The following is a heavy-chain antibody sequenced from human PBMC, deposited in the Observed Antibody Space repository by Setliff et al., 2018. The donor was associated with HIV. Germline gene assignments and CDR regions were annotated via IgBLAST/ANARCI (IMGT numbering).Heavy chain of an antibody. J-gene: IGHJ4*02. V-gene: IGHV3-72*01. CDR3: VRAAAGLDI. Sequence: GGSLRLSCAVSGFSLSDYYMDWVRQAPGKGLEWVGRTRNRASNYITDYATSVQGRFTISRDNSKDSLSLQMNNLKAEDTAVYYCVRAAAGLDIWSQGIRVTVSS. CDR2: TRNRASNYIT. CDR1: GFSLSDYY.